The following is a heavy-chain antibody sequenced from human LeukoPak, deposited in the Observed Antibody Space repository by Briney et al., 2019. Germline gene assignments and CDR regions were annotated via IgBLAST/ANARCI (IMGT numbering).Heavy chain of an antibody. D-gene: IGHD3-10*01. Sequence: GGSLRLSCAASGFTVSSSYAMSWVRQAPGKGLEWVSAISGSGGSTYYADSVKGRFTISRDNSKNALYLQMNSLRAEDTAVYYCARDRVEYYFDYRGQGTLVTVSS. V-gene: IGHV3-23*01. J-gene: IGHJ4*02. CDR3: ARDRVEYYFDY. CDR1: GFTVSSSYA. CDR2: ISGSGGST.